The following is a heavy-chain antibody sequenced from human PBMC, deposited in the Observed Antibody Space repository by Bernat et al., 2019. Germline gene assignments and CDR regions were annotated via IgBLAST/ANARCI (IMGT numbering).Heavy chain of an antibody. CDR1: GFTFSSYA. CDR2: ISYDGSNK. CDR3: ARGGIYCSSTSCYTLDY. V-gene: IGHV3-30*01. Sequence: QVQLVESGGGVVQPGRSLRLSCAASGFTFSSYAMHWVRQAPGKGLEWVAVISYDGSNKYYADSVKGRFTISRDNSKNTLYLQMNSLRAEDTAVYYCARGGIYCSSTSCYTLDYWGQGTLVTVSS. D-gene: IGHD2-2*01. J-gene: IGHJ4*02.